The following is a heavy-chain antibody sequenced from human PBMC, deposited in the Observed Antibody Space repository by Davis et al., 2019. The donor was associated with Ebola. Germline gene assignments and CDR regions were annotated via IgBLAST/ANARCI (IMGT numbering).Heavy chain of an antibody. CDR3: ARGYCSGGSCYSVDWFDP. Sequence: MPSETLSLTCAVSGGSISSGGYSWSWIRQPPGKGLEWIGYIYHSGSTYYNPSLKSRVTISVDRSKNQFSLKLSSVTAADTAVYYCARGYCSGGSCYSVDWFDPWGQGTLVTVSS. D-gene: IGHD2-15*01. CDR1: GGSISSGGYS. CDR2: IYHSGST. J-gene: IGHJ5*02. V-gene: IGHV4-30-2*01.